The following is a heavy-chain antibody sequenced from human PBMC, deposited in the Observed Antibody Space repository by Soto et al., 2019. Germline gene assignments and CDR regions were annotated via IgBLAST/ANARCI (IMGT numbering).Heavy chain of an antibody. CDR3: ARYPHYGDYGHYYYGMDV. J-gene: IGHJ6*02. Sequence: QVQLVQSGAEVKKPGASVKVSCKASGYTFTSYYMHWVRQAPGQGLEWMGIINPSGGSTSYAQKFQGRVTMTRDTSTSTVYMELSSLRSEDTAVYYCARYPHYGDYGHYYYGMDVWGQGTTVTVSS. V-gene: IGHV1-46*03. CDR1: GYTFTSYY. D-gene: IGHD4-17*01. CDR2: INPSGGST.